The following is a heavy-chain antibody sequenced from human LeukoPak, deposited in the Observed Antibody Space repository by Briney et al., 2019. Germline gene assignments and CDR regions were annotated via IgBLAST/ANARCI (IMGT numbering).Heavy chain of an antibody. Sequence: SETLSLTCTVSGDSVSSGDYYWSWIRQPAGKGLEWIGRISSSGSTNYNPSLKSRVTISVDTSKNQFSLKLSSVTAADTAVYFCARGPYSYDSSGASDIWGQGTMVTVSS. D-gene: IGHD3-22*01. CDR1: GDSVSSGDYY. J-gene: IGHJ3*02. V-gene: IGHV4-61*02. CDR2: ISSSGST. CDR3: ARGPYSYDSSGASDI.